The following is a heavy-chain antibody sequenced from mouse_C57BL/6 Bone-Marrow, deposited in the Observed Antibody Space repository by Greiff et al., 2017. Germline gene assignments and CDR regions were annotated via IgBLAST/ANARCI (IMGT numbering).Heavy chain of an antibody. V-gene: IGHV1-81*01. Sequence: QVQLQQSGAELARPGASVTLSCKASGYTFTSYGISWVKQRPGQGLEWIGEIYPRSGNPYYNEKFKGKDTLPADKSSSTAYMALRSLTAEDSAVCFCSILYYFDYWGQGTTLTVSA. J-gene: IGHJ2*01. CDR1: GYTFTSYG. CDR2: IYPRSGNP. CDR3: SILYYFDY.